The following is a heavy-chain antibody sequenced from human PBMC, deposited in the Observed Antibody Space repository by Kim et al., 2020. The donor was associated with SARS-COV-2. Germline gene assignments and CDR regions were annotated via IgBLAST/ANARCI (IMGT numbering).Heavy chain of an antibody. Sequence: GESLKISCKGSGYMFSSYWIALVRQMPGKGLECMGIIFPGDSNIRYSLSLQGRATISVDKSINTAYLDWSSLKASDTGIYYCARQRGEYFDAFDVWGQGTMVSVSS. D-gene: IGHD3-9*01. CDR3: ARQRGEYFDAFDV. V-gene: IGHV5-51*01. J-gene: IGHJ3*01. CDR2: IFPGDSNI. CDR1: GYMFSSYW.